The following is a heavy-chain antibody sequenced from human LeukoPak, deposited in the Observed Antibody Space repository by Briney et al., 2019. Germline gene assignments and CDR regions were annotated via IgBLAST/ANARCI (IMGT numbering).Heavy chain of an antibody. CDR3: ARVGDYDSSGYY. V-gene: IGHV1-69*04. Sequence: SSVKVSCKASGGTFSSYAISWVRQAPGQGLEWRGRIIPILGIANYAQKFQGRVTITADKSTSTAYMELSSLRSEDTAVYYCARVGDYDSSGYYWGQGTLVTVSS. CDR2: IIPILGIA. J-gene: IGHJ4*02. D-gene: IGHD3-22*01. CDR1: GGTFSSYA.